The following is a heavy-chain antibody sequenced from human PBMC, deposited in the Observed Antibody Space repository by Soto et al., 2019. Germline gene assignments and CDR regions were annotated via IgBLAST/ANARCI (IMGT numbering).Heavy chain of an antibody. D-gene: IGHD6-19*01. CDR3: ARGHYSSGWPIDH. V-gene: IGHV4-59*01. J-gene: IGHJ4*02. CDR1: GYSFSDYY. CDR2: VFHSATT. Sequence: TLSLTCTVAGYSFSDYYGNWIRQVPGKGLEWIGFVFHSATTSYNPSLKTRVAISDDTSKKQFSLRLTSVTAADTAIYYCARGHYSSGWPIDHWGQGILVTVSS.